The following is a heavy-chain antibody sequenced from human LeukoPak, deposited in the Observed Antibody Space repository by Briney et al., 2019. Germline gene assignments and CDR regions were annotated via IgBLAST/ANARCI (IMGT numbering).Heavy chain of an antibody. D-gene: IGHD1-26*01. V-gene: IGHV4-4*02. CDR1: AGSISSSSW. CDR3: ARVVGTTSYMDV. CDR2: IYLYGTT. Sequence: SETLSLTCSVSAGSISSSSWWSWVRQSPVKGLEWIGEIYLYGTTNYNPSIKSRVTISVDTSKNQFSLKLSSVTAADTAVYYCARVVGTTSYMDVWGKGTTVTVSS. J-gene: IGHJ6*03.